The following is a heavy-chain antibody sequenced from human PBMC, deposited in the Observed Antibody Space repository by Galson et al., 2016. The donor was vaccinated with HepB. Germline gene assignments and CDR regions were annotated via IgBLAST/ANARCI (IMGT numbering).Heavy chain of an antibody. D-gene: IGHD6-19*01. Sequence: LRLSCAASGFRFSSYTVHWVRQALGKGLEWVAVISFDGSNKYYADSVKGRFTISRDNSNNTLHLQMNSLRAEDTAVYYCASEGAVAVTGGDFAYWGQGTLVTVSS. CDR1: GFRFSSYT. J-gene: IGHJ4*02. CDR3: ASEGAVAVTGGDFAY. V-gene: IGHV3-30*04. CDR2: ISFDGSNK.